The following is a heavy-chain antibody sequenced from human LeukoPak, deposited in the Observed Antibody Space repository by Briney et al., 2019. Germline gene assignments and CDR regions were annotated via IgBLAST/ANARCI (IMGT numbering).Heavy chain of an antibody. Sequence: GGSLRLSCAASGFTFSDYTMNWVRQAPGKGLEWVSSIRPSHSDTYYADSVRGRCTVSRDNAKNSLYLQINSLRVDDTAVYYCAKANDFWSGISLYQYYYMDVWGKGTTVTVSS. CDR3: AKANDFWSGISLYQYYYMDV. V-gene: IGHV3-21*04. CDR1: GFTFSDYT. D-gene: IGHD3-3*01. CDR2: IRPSHSDT. J-gene: IGHJ6*03.